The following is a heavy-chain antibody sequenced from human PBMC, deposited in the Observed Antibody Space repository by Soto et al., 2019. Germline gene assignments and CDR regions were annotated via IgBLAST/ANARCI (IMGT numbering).Heavy chain of an antibody. D-gene: IGHD6-13*01. J-gene: IGHJ4*02. V-gene: IGHV2-5*02. Sequence: QITLKESGPTLVKPTQTLTLTCTFSGFSLSTSGVGLGWLRQPPGKALEYLALICWDDDKRYSPSLRSRLTRTKDRSKNQVVLTLTNMDPVDTATYYCAHRSIAAAGSWDVGSFDYWGQGTLVTVSS. CDR1: GFSLSTSGVG. CDR3: AHRSIAAAGSWDVGSFDY. CDR2: ICWDDDK.